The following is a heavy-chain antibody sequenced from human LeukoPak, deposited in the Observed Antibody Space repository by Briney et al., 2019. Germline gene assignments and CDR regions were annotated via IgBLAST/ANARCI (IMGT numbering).Heavy chain of an antibody. CDR1: GGSISSYY. V-gene: IGHV4-4*09. CDR3: ARSEVVYYYYYMDV. D-gene: IGHD2-2*01. J-gene: IGHJ6*03. CDR2: IYTSGST. Sequence: PSETLSLTCAVSGGSISSYYWSWIRQPPGKGLEWIGYIYTSGSTNYNPSLKSRVTISVDTSKNQFSLKLSSVTAADTAVYYCARSEVVYYYYYMDVWGKGTTVTVSS.